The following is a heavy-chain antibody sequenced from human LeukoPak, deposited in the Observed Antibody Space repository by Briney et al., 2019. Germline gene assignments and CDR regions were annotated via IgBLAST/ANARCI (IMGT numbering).Heavy chain of an antibody. V-gene: IGHV3-49*03. J-gene: IGHJ4*02. D-gene: IGHD5-18*01. CDR1: GFTFGDYA. CDR3: TRVSLRELYSYGYWLWDY. Sequence: PGGSLRLSCTASGFTFGDYAMSWFRQAPGKGLEWVGFIRSKAYGGTTEYAASVKGRFTISRDDSKSIAYLQMNSLKTEDTAVYYCTRVSLRELYSYGYWLWDYWGQGTLVTVSS. CDR2: IRSKAYGGTT.